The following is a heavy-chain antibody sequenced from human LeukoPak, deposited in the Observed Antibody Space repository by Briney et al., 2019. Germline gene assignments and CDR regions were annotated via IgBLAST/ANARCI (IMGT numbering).Heavy chain of an antibody. CDR1: GGSISSYY. CDR2: IYYSGST. V-gene: IGHV4-59*01. Sequence: SETLSLTCTVSGGSISSYYWSWIRQPPGKGLEWIGYIYYSGSTNYNPSLKSRVTISVDTSKNQFSLKLSSVTAAYTAVYYCARRITIFGVVDYWGQGTLVTVSS. CDR3: ARRITIFGVVDY. D-gene: IGHD3-3*01. J-gene: IGHJ4*02.